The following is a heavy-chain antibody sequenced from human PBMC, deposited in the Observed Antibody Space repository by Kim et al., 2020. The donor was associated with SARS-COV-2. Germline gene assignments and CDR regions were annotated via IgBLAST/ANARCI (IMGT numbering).Heavy chain of an antibody. D-gene: IGHD3-22*01. CDR3: ASLGPTMIVVVPRDY. J-gene: IGHJ4*02. CDR1: GFTFSSYW. V-gene: IGHV3-74*01. Sequence: GGSLRLSCAASGFTFSSYWMHWVRQAPGKGLVWVSRINSDGSSTSYADSVKGRFTISRDNAKNTLYLQMNSLRAEDTAVYYCASLGPTMIVVVPRDYWGQGTLVTVPS. CDR2: INSDGSST.